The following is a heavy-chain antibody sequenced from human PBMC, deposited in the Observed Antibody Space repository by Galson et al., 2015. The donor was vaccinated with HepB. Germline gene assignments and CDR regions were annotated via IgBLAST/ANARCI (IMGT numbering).Heavy chain of an antibody. CDR2: ISAYNGNT. D-gene: IGHD5-24*01. V-gene: IGHV1-18*01. J-gene: IGHJ4*02. CDR3: ARGGMATRGGPTFDY. Sequence: SVKVSCKASGYTFTSYTINWVRQAPGQGLQWMGWISAYNGNTNYAQKLQGRVTMTTDSSTSTAYMELRSLRSDDTAVYYCARGGMATRGGPTFDYWGQGTLVTVSS. CDR1: GYTFTSYT.